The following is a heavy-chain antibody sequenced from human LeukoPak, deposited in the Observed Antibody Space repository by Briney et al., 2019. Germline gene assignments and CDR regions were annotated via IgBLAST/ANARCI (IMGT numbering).Heavy chain of an antibody. Sequence: GGSLRLSCAASGFTFSSYAMHWVRQAPGKGLEWVTLFSYDGSSKYYADSVRGRFTISRDNSKNTLYLQMNSLRADDSAVYYCARGKGSESGYDYFLDYWGQGTLSPSPQ. J-gene: IGHJ4*02. D-gene: IGHD5-12*01. CDR3: ARGKGSESGYDYFLDY. CDR2: FSYDGSSK. CDR1: GFTFSSYA. V-gene: IGHV3-30-3*01.